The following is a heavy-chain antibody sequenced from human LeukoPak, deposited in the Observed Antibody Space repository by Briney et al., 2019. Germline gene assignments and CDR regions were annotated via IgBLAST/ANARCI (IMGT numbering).Heavy chain of an antibody. D-gene: IGHD2-2*01. CDR3: AGRRKGIPAAPGDFDY. Sequence: SETLSLTCAVYGGSFSGYYWSWIRQPPGKGLEWIGEINHSGSTNYNPSLKSRVTISVDTSKNQFSLKLSSVTAADTAVYYCAGRRKGIPAAPGDFDYWGQGTLVTVSS. CDR1: GGSFSGYY. J-gene: IGHJ4*02. V-gene: IGHV4-34*01. CDR2: INHSGST.